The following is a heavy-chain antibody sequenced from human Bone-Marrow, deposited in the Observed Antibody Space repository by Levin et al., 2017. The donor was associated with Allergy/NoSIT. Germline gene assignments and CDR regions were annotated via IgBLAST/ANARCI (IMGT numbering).Heavy chain of an antibody. CDR1: GGSISSGDYY. D-gene: IGHD6-13*01. Sequence: PSETLSLTCTVSGGSISSGDYYWSWIRQPPGRGLEWIGFIYHSGSTHYNPSLESRVTISGDTSKNQVSLKPRSVTAADTAVYYCASDPYGGMAAHGTGLWGQGTLVTVSS. CDR2: IYHSGST. J-gene: IGHJ4*02. CDR3: ASDPYGGMAAHGTGL. V-gene: IGHV4-30-4*01.